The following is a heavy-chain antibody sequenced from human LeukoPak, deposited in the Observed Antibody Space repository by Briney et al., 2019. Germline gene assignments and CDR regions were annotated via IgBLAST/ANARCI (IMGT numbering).Heavy chain of an antibody. CDR3: AGEAIRYFDY. D-gene: IGHD3-9*01. CDR2: ISSSSSYI. V-gene: IGHV3-21*01. J-gene: IGHJ4*02. Sequence: GGSLRLSCAASGFTFSSYSMNWVRQAPGKGLEWVSSISSSSSYIYYADSVKGRFTISRDNAKNSLYLQMNSLRAEDTAVYYCAGEAIRYFDYWGQGTLVTVSS. CDR1: GFTFSSYS.